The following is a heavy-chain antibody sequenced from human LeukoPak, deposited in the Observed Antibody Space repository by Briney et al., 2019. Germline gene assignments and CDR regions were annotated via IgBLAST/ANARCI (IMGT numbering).Heavy chain of an antibody. CDR2: INHSGST. CDR1: GGSFSGYY. Sequence: SETLSLTCAVYGGSFSGYYWSWIRQPPGKGLEWIGEINHSGSTNYNPSLKSRVTISVDTSKNQFSLKLSSVTAADTAVYYCARNGYSYGQYYYYYYMDVWGKGTTVTVSS. J-gene: IGHJ6*03. V-gene: IGHV4-34*01. D-gene: IGHD5-18*01. CDR3: ARNGYSYGQYYYYYYMDV.